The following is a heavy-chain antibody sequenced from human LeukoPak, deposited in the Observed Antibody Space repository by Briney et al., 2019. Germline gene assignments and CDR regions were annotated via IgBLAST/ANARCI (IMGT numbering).Heavy chain of an antibody. CDR1: GGSISSYY. D-gene: IGHD2-15*01. J-gene: IGHJ5*02. V-gene: IGHV4-4*07. CDR3: ARFRGCSGGSCYSAGRDWFDP. Sequence: SETLSLTCTVSGGSISSYYWSWIRQPAGKGLEWIGRIYTSGSTNYNPSLKSRVTMSVDTSKNQFSLKLSSVTAADTAVYYCARFRGCSGGSCYSAGRDWFDPWGQGTLVTVSS. CDR2: IYTSGST.